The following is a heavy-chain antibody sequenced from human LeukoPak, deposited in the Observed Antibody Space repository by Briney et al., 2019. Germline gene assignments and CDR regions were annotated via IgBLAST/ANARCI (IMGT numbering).Heavy chain of an antibody. CDR1: GYTFTSYD. J-gene: IGHJ3*02. V-gene: IGHV1-8*03. Sequence: ASVKVSCKASGYTFTSYDINWVRQATGQGLEWMGWMNPNSGNTGYAQKFQGRVTITRDTSASTAYMELSSLRSEDTAVYYCARDRGSVRGVIFDAFDIWGQGTMVTVSS. CDR3: ARDRGSVRGVIFDAFDI. CDR2: MNPNSGNT. D-gene: IGHD3-10*01.